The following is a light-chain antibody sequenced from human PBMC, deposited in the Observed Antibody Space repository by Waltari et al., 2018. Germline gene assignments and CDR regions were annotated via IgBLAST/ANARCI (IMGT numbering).Light chain of an antibody. V-gene: IGKV3-20*01. CDR1: QGVTSNS. CDR2: GSF. CDR3: QHYGSSPRT. J-gene: IGKJ1*01. Sequence: ETVLTQSPGTLSLSPGERATLSCRASQGVTSNSVAWYQQTRGQAPRLIIYGSFTTATSTPGRFSGGGSGTDFTLTIIRLAPDDFAFYCRQHYGSSPRTFGQGTKVELK.